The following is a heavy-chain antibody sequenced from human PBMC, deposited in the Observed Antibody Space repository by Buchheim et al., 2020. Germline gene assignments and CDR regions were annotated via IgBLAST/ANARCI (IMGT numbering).Heavy chain of an antibody. CDR3: ARGLPTDIVVVPAATGSGAGSY. D-gene: IGHD2-2*01. V-gene: IGHV4-34*01. CDR1: GGSFSGYY. J-gene: IGHJ4*02. Sequence: QVQLQQWGAGLLKPSETLSLTCAVYGGSFSGYYWSWIRQPPGKGLEWIGEINHSGSTNYNPSLKSRVTISVDTSKNQFSLKLSSVTAADTAVYYCARGLPTDIVVVPAATGSGAGSYWGQGTL. CDR2: INHSGST.